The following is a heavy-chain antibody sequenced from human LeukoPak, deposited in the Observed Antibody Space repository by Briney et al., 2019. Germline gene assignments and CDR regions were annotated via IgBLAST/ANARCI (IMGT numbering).Heavy chain of an antibody. D-gene: IGHD2-15*01. CDR3: AKGGYSTWFDP. CDR2: IRATDPST. Sequence: GGSLRLSCAASEFTFSDYSMTWVRQAPGKGLEWISTIRATDPSTYYADSMKGRFTVSRDNSQNTLFLQMDSLRAEDTAVYYCAKGGYSTWFDPWGQGTLVTVSS. CDR1: EFTFSDYS. V-gene: IGHV3-23*01. J-gene: IGHJ5*02.